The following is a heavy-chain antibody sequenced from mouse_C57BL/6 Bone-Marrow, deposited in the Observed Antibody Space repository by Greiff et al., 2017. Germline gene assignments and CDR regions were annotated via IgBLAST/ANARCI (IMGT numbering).Heavy chain of an antibody. CDR3: ASPYGNYEWYFDV. D-gene: IGHD2-1*01. CDR2: INPSNGGT. J-gene: IGHJ1*03. V-gene: IGHV1-53*01. Sequence: VQLQQPGTELVKPGASVKLSCKASGYTFTSYWMHWVKQRPGQGLEWIGNINPSNGGTNYNEKFKSKATLTVDKSSSTAYMQLSSLTSEDSAIYYCASPYGNYEWYFDVWGTGTTVTVSS. CDR1: GYTFTSYW.